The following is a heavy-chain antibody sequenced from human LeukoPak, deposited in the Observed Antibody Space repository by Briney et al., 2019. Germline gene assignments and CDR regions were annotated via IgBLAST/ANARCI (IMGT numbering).Heavy chain of an antibody. CDR2: INHSGLT. CDR3: ARERRSPGIKCFDP. Sequence: SETLSLTCAVYGGSFSDDSWTWLRQSPGKRLEWIGEINHSGLTKYNPSLKSRVSISVEMSKKQFSLKLASVTAADTAVYYCARERRSPGIKCFDPWGQGTLVTVSS. V-gene: IGHV4-34*01. J-gene: IGHJ5*02. CDR1: GGSFSDDS. D-gene: IGHD5-12*01.